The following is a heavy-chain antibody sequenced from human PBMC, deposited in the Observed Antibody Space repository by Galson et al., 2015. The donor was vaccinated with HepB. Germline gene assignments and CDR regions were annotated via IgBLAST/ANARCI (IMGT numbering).Heavy chain of an antibody. CDR1: GFTFSSYG. D-gene: IGHD2-2*02. Sequence: SLRLSCAASGFTFSSYGMHWVRQAPGKGLEWVAVISYDGSNKYYADSVKGRFTISRDNSKNTLYLQMNSLRAEDTAVYYCAKGGYCSSTSCYTDYWGQGTLVTVSS. CDR3: AKGGYCSSTSCYTDY. CDR2: ISYDGSNK. V-gene: IGHV3-30*18. J-gene: IGHJ4*02.